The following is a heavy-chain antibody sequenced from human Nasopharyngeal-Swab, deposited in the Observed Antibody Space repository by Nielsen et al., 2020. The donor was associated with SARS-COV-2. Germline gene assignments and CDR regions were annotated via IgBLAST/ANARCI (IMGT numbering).Heavy chain of an antibody. D-gene: IGHD6-13*01. CDR3: ARDMGAGIAAAGHYYYGMDV. V-gene: IGHV4-59*13. CDR1: GGSISSYY. Sequence: SETLSLTCTVSGGSISSYYWSWIRQPPGKGLEWIGYIYYSGSTNYNPSLKSRVTISVDTSKNQFSLKLSSVTAADTAVYYCARDMGAGIAAAGHYYYGMDVWGQGTTVTVSS. CDR2: IYYSGST. J-gene: IGHJ6*02.